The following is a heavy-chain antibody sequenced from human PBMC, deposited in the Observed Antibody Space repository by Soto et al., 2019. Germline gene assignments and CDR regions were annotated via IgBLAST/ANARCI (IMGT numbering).Heavy chain of an antibody. CDR1: GFTFSSYA. J-gene: IGHJ6*02. D-gene: IGHD3-10*01. V-gene: IGHV3-30-3*01. CDR3: ARGYYYGSGSFYYYYYGMDV. CDR2: ISYDGSNK. Sequence: GGSLRLSCAASGFTFSSYAMHWVRQAPGKGLEWVAVISYDGSNKYYADSVKGRFTISRDNSKNTLYLQMNSLRAEDTAVYYCARGYYYGSGSFYYYYYGMDVWGQGTTVTVSS.